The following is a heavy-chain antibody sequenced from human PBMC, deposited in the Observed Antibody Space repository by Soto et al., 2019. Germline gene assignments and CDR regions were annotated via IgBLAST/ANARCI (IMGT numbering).Heavy chain of an antibody. Sequence: ASVKVSCKASGYTFTSYYMHWVRQAPGQGLEWMGIINPSGGSTSYAQKFQGRVTMTRDTSTSTVYMELSSLRSEDTAVYYCAKVGAVPADFDYWGQGTLVTVSS. CDR2: INPSGGST. CDR1: GYTFTSYY. CDR3: AKVGAVPADFDY. V-gene: IGHV1-46*01. J-gene: IGHJ4*02. D-gene: IGHD2-2*01.